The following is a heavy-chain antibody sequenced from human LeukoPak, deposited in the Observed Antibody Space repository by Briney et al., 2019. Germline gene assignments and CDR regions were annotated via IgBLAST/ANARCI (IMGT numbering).Heavy chain of an antibody. CDR2: ISGSGGGT. V-gene: IGHV3-23*01. D-gene: IGHD2-21*01. CDR3: AKDAYSRGDY. J-gene: IGHJ4*02. Sequence: QSGGSLRLSCAASGFSFSSYAMSWVRQAPGKGLEWVSTISGSGGGTYYADSVKGRFSISRDNSKNTLYLQMNSLRPEDTAIYYCAKDAYSRGDYWGQGTLVTVSS. CDR1: GFSFSSYA.